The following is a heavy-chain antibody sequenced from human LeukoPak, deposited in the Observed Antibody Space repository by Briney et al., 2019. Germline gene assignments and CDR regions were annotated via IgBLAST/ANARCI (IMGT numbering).Heavy chain of an antibody. V-gene: IGHV3-11*04. J-gene: IGHJ5*02. Sequence: GGSLRLSCAASGFTFSDYYMSWIRQAPGKGLEWVSYISSSGSTIYYADSVKGRFTTSRDNAKNSLYLQMNSLRAEDTAVYYCARDWRFGRFDPWGQGTLVTVSS. CDR3: ARDWRFGRFDP. CDR2: ISSSGSTI. CDR1: GFTFSDYY. D-gene: IGHD3-10*01.